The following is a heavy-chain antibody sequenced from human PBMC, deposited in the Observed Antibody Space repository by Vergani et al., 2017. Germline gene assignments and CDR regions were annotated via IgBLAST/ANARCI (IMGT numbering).Heavy chain of an antibody. J-gene: IGHJ3*02. CDR2: INHSGST. V-gene: IGHV4-34*01. D-gene: IGHD1-26*01. CDR1: GGSMSGYY. CDR3: ARGRRGSSAAFDI. Sequence: QVQLQESGPGLVKPSETLSLTCSVSGGSMSGYYWSWIRQPPGKGLEWIGEINHSGSTNYNPSLKSRVTISVDTSKNQFSLKLSSVTAADTAVYYCARGRRGSSAAFDIWGQGTMVTVSS.